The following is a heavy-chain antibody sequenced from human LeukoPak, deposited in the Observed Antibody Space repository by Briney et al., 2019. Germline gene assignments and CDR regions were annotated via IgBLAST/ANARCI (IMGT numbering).Heavy chain of an antibody. CDR3: ARDRSSSWYPSYFDY. CDR2: ISTYNGNT. J-gene: IGHJ4*02. D-gene: IGHD6-13*01. Sequence: ASVTVSCKASGYTFTSYGISWVRQAPGQGLEWRGWISTYNGNTNYAQKLQGRVTMTTDTSTSTAYMELRSLRSDDTAVYYCARDRSSSWYPSYFDYWGQGTLVTVSS. CDR1: GYTFTSYG. V-gene: IGHV1-18*01.